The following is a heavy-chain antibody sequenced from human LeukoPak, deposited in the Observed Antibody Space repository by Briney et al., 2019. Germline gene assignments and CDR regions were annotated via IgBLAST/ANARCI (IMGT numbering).Heavy chain of an antibody. D-gene: IGHD3-9*01. CDR3: AREALTGSAFDI. CDR1: GGTFSSYA. Sequence: SVKVSCKASGGTFSSYAISWVRQAPGQGLEWMGGIIPIFGTANYAQKFQGRVTITADESTSTAYMELSSLRSEDTAVYYCAREALTGSAFDIWGQGTMVTVSS. V-gene: IGHV1-69*13. CDR2: IIPIFGTA. J-gene: IGHJ3*02.